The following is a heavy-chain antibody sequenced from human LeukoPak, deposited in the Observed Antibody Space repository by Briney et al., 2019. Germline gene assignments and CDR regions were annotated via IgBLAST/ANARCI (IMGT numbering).Heavy chain of an antibody. J-gene: IGHJ6*03. CDR3: LAGYYYYYMDV. Sequence: PGGPLRLSCAASGFAFCNYWLHWVRPAPGRGLEWVARINTHGSSTNYADSVKGRFTISRDNAKNTLYLQMTSLSAEDTAVYYALAGYYYYYMDVWGKGTTVTVSS. D-gene: IGHD3-16*01. CDR1: GFAFCNYW. V-gene: IGHV3-74*01. CDR2: INTHGSST.